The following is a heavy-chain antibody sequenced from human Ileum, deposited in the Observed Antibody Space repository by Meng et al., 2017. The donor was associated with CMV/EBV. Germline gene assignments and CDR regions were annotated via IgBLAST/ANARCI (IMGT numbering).Heavy chain of an antibody. CDR2: IYNSGKT. Sequence: QVQLQESGPGLVKPPETLSLICSVSGGSITTGNSYWSWIRQAPGKDMEWIGYIYNSGKTDCNPSLKSRVTISIDTSKNQFSFKLTSVTAADTAVYYCARGRVAQDYWGQGTPVTVSS. V-gene: IGHV4-30-4*01. J-gene: IGHJ4*02. CDR1: GGSITTGNSY. CDR3: ARGRVAQDY.